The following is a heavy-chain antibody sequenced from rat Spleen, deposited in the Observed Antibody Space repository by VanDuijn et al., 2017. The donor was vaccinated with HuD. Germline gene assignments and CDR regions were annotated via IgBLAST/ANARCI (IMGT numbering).Heavy chain of an antibody. Sequence: QVQLKESGPGLVQPSQTLSLTCTVSGFSLTNFHVHWVRQPPGKGLEWMGGIWGDGSTDYNSALKSRLSIKRDTSKSQVFLKMNSVQAEDTATYYCARAWDYWGQGVMVSVSS. CDR1: GFSLTNFH. V-gene: IGHV2-1*01. CDR2: IWGDGST. CDR3: ARAWDY. J-gene: IGHJ2*01.